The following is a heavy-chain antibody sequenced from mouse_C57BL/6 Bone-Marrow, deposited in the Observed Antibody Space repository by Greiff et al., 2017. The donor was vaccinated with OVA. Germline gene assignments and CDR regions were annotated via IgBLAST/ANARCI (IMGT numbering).Heavy chain of an antibody. Sequence: VQLQQPGAELVKPGASVKLSCKASGYTFTSYWMHWVKQRPGQGLEWIGMIHPNSGSTNYNEKFKSKATLTVDKSSSTAYMQLSSLTSEDSAVYYCAREGYGSSPYGYFDVWGTGTTVTVSS. D-gene: IGHD1-1*01. CDR2: IHPNSGST. CDR3: AREGYGSSPYGYFDV. CDR1: GYTFTSYW. J-gene: IGHJ1*03. V-gene: IGHV1-64*01.